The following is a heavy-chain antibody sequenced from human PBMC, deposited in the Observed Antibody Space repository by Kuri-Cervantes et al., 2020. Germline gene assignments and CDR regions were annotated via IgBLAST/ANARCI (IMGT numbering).Heavy chain of an antibody. V-gene: IGHV3-30*19. D-gene: IGHD2-2*01. Sequence: GGSLRLSCAASGFTFSSYGMHWVRQAPGKGLEWVAVIWYDGSNKYYADSVKGRFTISRDNSKNTLYLQMNSLRAEDTAVCYCARGDIVVVPAAHPYYYGMDVWGQGTTVTVSS. CDR1: GFTFSSYG. J-gene: IGHJ6*02. CDR2: IWYDGSNK. CDR3: ARGDIVVVPAAHPYYYGMDV.